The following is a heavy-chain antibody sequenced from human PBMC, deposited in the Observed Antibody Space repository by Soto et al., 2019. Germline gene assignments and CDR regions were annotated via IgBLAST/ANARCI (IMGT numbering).Heavy chain of an antibody. Sequence: SETLSLTCAVYGGSFSGYYWSWIRQPPGKGLEWIGEINHSGSTNYNPSLKSRATISVDTSKNQFSLKLSSVTAADTAVYYCARGGKHNNYYGSGTPGGDWFDPWGQGTLVTVPS. D-gene: IGHD3-10*01. J-gene: IGHJ5*02. CDR1: GGSFSGYY. V-gene: IGHV4-34*01. CDR3: ARGGKHNNYYGSGTPGGDWFDP. CDR2: INHSGST.